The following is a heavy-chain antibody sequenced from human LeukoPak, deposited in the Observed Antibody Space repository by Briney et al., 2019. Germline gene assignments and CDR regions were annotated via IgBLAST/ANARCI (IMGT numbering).Heavy chain of an antibody. CDR1: GGSFSGYY. V-gene: IGHV4-34*01. Sequence: SETLSLTCAVYGGSFSGYYWSWIRQPPGKGLEWIGEINHSGSTNYNPSLKSRVTISVDTSKNQFSLKLRSVTAADTAVYYCARGPLWTRVVPAVSYYYYYGMDAWGQGTTVTVSS. CDR2: INHSGST. J-gene: IGHJ6*02. CDR3: ARGPLWTRVVPAVSYYYYYGMDA. D-gene: IGHD2-2*01.